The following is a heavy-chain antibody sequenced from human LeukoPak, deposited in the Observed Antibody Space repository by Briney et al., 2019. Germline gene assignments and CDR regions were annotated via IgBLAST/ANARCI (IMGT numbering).Heavy chain of an antibody. V-gene: IGHV1-18*01. Sequence: ASVKVSCKASCYTFNTYGITWVRQAPGQGLEWMGWINTYTGNTKYTEKFQGRVTMTTDTSTSTVYMEVRSLRSDDTAVYYCARRSPRAYGGNTGDWFDPWGQGTLVTVSS. CDR2: INTYTGNT. CDR1: CYTFNTYG. CDR3: ARRSPRAYGGNTGDWFDP. D-gene: IGHD4-23*01. J-gene: IGHJ5*02.